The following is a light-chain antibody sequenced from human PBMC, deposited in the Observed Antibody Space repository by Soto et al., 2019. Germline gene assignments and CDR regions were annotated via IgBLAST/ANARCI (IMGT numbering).Light chain of an antibody. Sequence: QSALTQPASVSGSPGQSITISCTGTSSDVGGYNLVSWYQQHPGNAPKLMIFEGSKRPSGVSNRFSGSKSGNTASLTISGLEAEDEASYYCCSYAGGSPSLVFGGGTKLTVL. CDR1: SSDVGGYNL. CDR3: CSYAGGSPSLV. CDR2: EGS. V-gene: IGLV2-23*01. J-gene: IGLJ3*02.